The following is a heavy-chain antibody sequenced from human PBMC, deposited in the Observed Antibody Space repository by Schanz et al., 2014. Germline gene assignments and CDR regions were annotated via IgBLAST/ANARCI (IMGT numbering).Heavy chain of an antibody. Sequence: QVQLVESGGGVVQPGRSLRLSCATSGLNFDYYGMNWVRQAPGKGLEWVANIGYDGSEKYYVDSVKGRFTISRDNSKDTLYLQMSGLTPEDTAIYFCAKDAAYYDSVIFPDHWGQGTLVTVSS. CDR1: GLNFDYYG. D-gene: IGHD3-22*01. J-gene: IGHJ4*02. CDR2: IGYDGSEK. V-gene: IGHV3-33*06. CDR3: AKDAAYYDSVIFPDH.